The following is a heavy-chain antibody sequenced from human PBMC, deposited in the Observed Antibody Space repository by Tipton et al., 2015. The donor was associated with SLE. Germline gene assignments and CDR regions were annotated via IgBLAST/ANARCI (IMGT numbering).Heavy chain of an antibody. CDR2: IYYSGST. V-gene: IGHV4-4*02. CDR3: ARVWGYSSPHVNYGMDV. CDR1: GGSISSSNW. D-gene: IGHD6-13*01. Sequence: TLSLTCAVSGGSISSSNWWSWVRQPPGKGLEWIGYIYYSGSTNYNPSLKSRVTISVDKSKNQFSLKLSSVTAADTAVYYCARVWGYSSPHVNYGMDVWGQGTTVTVSS. J-gene: IGHJ6*02.